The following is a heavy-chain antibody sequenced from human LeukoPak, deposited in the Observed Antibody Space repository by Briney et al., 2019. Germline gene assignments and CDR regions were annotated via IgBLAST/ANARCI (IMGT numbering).Heavy chain of an antibody. J-gene: IGHJ4*02. CDR1: GFTFDDYA. V-gene: IGHV3-9*01. CDR3: AKGRVSSSWDYYFDY. CDR2: ISWNSGSI. D-gene: IGHD6-13*01. Sequence: GGSLRLSCAASGFTFDDYAMHWVRQAPGKGLEWVSGISWNSGSIGYADSVKGRFTISRDNAKNSLYLQMNSLRAEDTALYYCAKGRVSSSWDYYFDYWGQGTLVTVSS.